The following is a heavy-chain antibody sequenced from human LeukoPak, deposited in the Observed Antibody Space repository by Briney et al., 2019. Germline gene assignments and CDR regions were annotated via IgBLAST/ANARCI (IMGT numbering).Heavy chain of an antibody. Sequence: GGSLRLSCAATGFSISGYSMNWVRQAPGKGLEWVSYISSSSSTMYYADSVKGRFTISRDNAKNSLYLQMHTVRDEDTAVYYCARRQWLGDYYYMDVWGKGTTVIVSS. CDR2: ISSSSSTM. CDR3: ARRQWLGDYYYMDV. V-gene: IGHV3-48*02. D-gene: IGHD6-19*01. CDR1: GFSISGYS. J-gene: IGHJ6*03.